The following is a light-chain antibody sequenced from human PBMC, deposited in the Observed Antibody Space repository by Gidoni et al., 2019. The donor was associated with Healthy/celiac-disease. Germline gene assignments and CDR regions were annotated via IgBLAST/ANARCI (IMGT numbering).Light chain of an antibody. CDR2: GAS. J-gene: IGKJ1*01. CDR3: QQYGSSPET. CDR1: QRVSSSY. Sequence: EIVLTQSPGTLSLAPGERATLSCRARQRVSSSYLAWYQQKPGPAPRLLIYGASSRATGIPDRFSGSGSGTDFTLTISRLEPEDFALYYCQQYGSSPETFXXXTKVEIK. V-gene: IGKV3-20*01.